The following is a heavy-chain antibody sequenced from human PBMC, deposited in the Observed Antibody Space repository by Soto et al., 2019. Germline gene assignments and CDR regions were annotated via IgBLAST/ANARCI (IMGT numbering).Heavy chain of an antibody. D-gene: IGHD3-22*01. Sequence: PSETLSLTCAVYGGSFSGYYWSWIRQPPGKGLEWIGYIYYSGSTYYNPSLKSRVTISVDTSKNQFSLKLSSVTAADTAVYYCARLPYCYDSSGYWPLYFDYWGQGTLVTVSS. V-gene: IGHV4-30-4*01. CDR1: GGSFSGYY. CDR3: ARLPYCYDSSGYWPLYFDY. CDR2: IYYSGST. J-gene: IGHJ4*02.